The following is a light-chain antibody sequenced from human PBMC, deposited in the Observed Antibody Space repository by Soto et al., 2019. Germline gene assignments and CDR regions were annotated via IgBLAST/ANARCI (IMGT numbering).Light chain of an antibody. CDR3: SSYTTSGTRV. CDR2: EVS. V-gene: IGLV2-14*01. CDR1: TSDVGGYSF. J-gene: IGLJ1*01. Sequence: QSAMTQDASVAGSPGQSVTISCTGTTSDVGGYSFVSWYQLHPGKAPKLMIYEVSNRPSGVSNRFSGSKSGNTASLTISGLQAEDESDYYCSSYTTSGTRVFGTGTKVTVL.